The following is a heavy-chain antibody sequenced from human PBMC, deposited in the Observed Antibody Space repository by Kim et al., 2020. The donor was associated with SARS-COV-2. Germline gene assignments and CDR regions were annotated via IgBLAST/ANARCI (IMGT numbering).Heavy chain of an antibody. J-gene: IGHJ6*02. CDR2: IYYSGST. CDR3: ARQAGIAAAGSIMVYYYGMDV. D-gene: IGHD6-13*01. CDR1: GGSISSSSYY. Sequence: SETLSLTCTVSGGSISSSSYYWGWIRQPPGKGLEWIGSIYYSGSTYYNPSLKSRVTISVDTSKNQFSLKLSSVTAADTAVYYCARQAGIAAAGSIMVYYYGMDVWGQGTTVTVSS. V-gene: IGHV4-39*01.